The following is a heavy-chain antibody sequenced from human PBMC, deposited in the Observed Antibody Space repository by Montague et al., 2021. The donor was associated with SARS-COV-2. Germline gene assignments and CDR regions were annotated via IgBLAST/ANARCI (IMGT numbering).Heavy chain of an antibody. Sequence: SETLSLTCAVSGGSFSGYYWSWIRQPPGKGQEWIGEINHSGSTNYNSSLKSRVTISVDTSKNQFTLKLSPVTAADTAVYYCARVRYYGSGTSLGMDVWGQGTTVTVSS. CDR3: ARVRYYGSGTSLGMDV. CDR1: GGSFSGYY. V-gene: IGHV4-34*01. CDR2: INHSGST. J-gene: IGHJ6*02. D-gene: IGHD3-10*01.